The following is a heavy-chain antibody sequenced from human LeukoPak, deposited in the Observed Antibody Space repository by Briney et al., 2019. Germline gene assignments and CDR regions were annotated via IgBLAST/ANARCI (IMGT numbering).Heavy chain of an antibody. V-gene: IGHV1-8*01. Sequence: GASVKVSCKASGYTFTSYDINWVRQSTGLGLEWMGWMNPSSGNTGYAQKFQGRVTMTRNTSISTAYMELSSLRSEDTAVYYCARFGSSSWYVGYYYYGMDVWGQGTTVTVSS. CDR3: ARFGSSSWYVGYYYYGMDV. J-gene: IGHJ6*02. CDR1: GYTFTSYD. CDR2: MNPSSGNT. D-gene: IGHD6-13*01.